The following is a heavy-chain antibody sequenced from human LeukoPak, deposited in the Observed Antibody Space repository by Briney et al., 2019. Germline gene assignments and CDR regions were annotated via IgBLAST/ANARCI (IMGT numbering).Heavy chain of an antibody. CDR1: GGSISSGSYY. V-gene: IGHV4-61*02. J-gene: IGHJ4*02. D-gene: IGHD3-22*01. Sequence: SQTLSLTCTVSGGSISSGSYYWSWIRQPAGKGLEWIGRIYTSGSTNYNPSLKSRVTISVDTSKNQFSLKLSSVTATDTAVYYCARVTTGGYYNCWGQGTLVTVSS. CDR3: ARVTTGGYYNC. CDR2: IYTSGST.